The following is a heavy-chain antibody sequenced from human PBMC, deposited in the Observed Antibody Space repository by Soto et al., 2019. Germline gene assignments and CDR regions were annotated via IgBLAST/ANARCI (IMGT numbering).Heavy chain of an antibody. V-gene: IGHV3-15*01. Sequence: GSLRLSCAASGFTFSNAWMSWVRQAPGKGLEWVGRIKSKTDGGTTDYAAPVKGRFTISRDDSKNTLYLQMNSLKTEDTAVYYCTTLSSPYYYDSSGYYDDAFDIWGQGTMVTVSS. J-gene: IGHJ3*02. CDR2: IKSKTDGGTT. D-gene: IGHD3-22*01. CDR3: TTLSSPYYYDSSGYYDDAFDI. CDR1: GFTFSNAW.